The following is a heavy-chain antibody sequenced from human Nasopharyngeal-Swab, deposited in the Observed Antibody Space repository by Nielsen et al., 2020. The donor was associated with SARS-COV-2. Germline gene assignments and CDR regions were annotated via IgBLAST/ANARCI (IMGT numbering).Heavy chain of an antibody. Sequence: GSLRLSCAASGFTFSDYYMSWIRQAPGKGLEWVSYISSSGSTIYYADSVKGRFTISRDNAKNSLYLQMNSLRAEDTAVYYCARDFGAPSSSWYDGDWFDPWGQRTLVTVSS. D-gene: IGHD6-13*01. CDR3: ARDFGAPSSSWYDGDWFDP. CDR2: ISSSGSTI. J-gene: IGHJ5*02. CDR1: GFTFSDYY. V-gene: IGHV3-11*01.